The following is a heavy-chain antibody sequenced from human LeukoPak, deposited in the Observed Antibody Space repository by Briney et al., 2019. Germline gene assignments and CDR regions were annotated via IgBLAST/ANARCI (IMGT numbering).Heavy chain of an antibody. CDR2: LSWNSGSI. J-gene: IGHJ4*02. CDR1: GFTFDVYA. Sequence: GGSLRLSCAASGFTFDVYAMHWVRQAPGKGLEWVSGLSWNSGSIGYADSVKGRFTISRDNAKNSLYLQMNSLRAEDTALYYCAKATVTTVSGGYFDYWGQGTLVTVSS. V-gene: IGHV3-9*01. CDR3: AKATVTTVSGGYFDY. D-gene: IGHD4-11*01.